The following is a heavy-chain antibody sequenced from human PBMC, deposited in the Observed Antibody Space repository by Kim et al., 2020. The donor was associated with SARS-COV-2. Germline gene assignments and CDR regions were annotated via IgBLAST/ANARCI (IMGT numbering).Heavy chain of an antibody. CDR1: GFAFSGSP. D-gene: IGHD2-21*02. Sequence: GGSLRLSCAASGFAFSGSPMHWVRQASGKGLEWVGRIRSNANSYATAYAASVKGRFTISRDDSKNTASLQMNSLKTEDTAFYYCTRVNSCGDCYWDAFDIWSQGTMVTVSS. CDR3: TRVNSCGDCYWDAFDI. J-gene: IGHJ3*02. V-gene: IGHV3-73*01. CDR2: IRSNANSYAT.